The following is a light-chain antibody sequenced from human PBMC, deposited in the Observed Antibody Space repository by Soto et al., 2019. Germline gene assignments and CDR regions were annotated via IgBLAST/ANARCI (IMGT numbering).Light chain of an antibody. CDR3: ATWDDSLRGV. V-gene: IGLV1-51*02. CDR2: ENN. J-gene: IGLJ3*02. Sequence: QSILTQPPSVSAAPGQTVTISCFGSSSNIAKNYVSWYQQVPGAAPKLLIFENNRRPSGIPDRFSGSKSGTSSTLGITGLRTEDEADYFCATWDDSLRGVFGGGTKVTVL. CDR1: SSNIAKNY.